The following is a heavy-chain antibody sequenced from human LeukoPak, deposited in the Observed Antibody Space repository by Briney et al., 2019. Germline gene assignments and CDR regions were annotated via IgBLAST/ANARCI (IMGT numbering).Heavy chain of an antibody. V-gene: IGHV4-4*02. D-gene: IGHD2-15*01. CDR2: IYHSGST. CDR3: ARLDCSGGSCYSDY. CDR1: GGSISSSNW. J-gene: IGHJ4*02. Sequence: SETLSLTCAVSGGSISSSNWWSWVRQPPGKGLEWIGEIYHSGSTNYNPSLKSRVTISVDKSKDQFSLKLSSVTAADTAVYYCARLDCSGGSCYSDYWGQGTLVTVSS.